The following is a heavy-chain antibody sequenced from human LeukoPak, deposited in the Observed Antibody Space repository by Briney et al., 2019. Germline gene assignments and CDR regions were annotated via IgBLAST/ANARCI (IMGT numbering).Heavy chain of an antibody. CDR3: ARSSGDYDFWSGYLGYYFGY. CDR2: INHSGST. V-gene: IGHV4-34*01. Sequence: SETLSLTCAVYGGSFSGYYWSWIRQPPGKGLEWIGEINHSGSTNYNPSLKSRVTISVDTSKNQFSLKLSSVTAADTAVYYCARSSGDYDFWSGYLGYYFGYWGQGTLVTVSS. CDR1: GGSFSGYY. J-gene: IGHJ4*02. D-gene: IGHD3-3*01.